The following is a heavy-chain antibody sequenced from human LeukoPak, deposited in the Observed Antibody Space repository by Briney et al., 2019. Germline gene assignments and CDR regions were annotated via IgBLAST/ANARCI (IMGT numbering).Heavy chain of an antibody. Sequence: SVKVSCKASGYTFTGYYMHWVRQAPGQGLEWMGRIIPILGIANYAQKFQGRVTITADKSTSTAYMELSSLRSEDTAVYYCARDSSAYGSGSYYYYGMDVWGQGTTITVSS. V-gene: IGHV1-69*04. CDR1: GYTFTGYY. D-gene: IGHD3-10*01. J-gene: IGHJ6*02. CDR2: IIPILGIA. CDR3: ARDSSAYGSGSYYYYGMDV.